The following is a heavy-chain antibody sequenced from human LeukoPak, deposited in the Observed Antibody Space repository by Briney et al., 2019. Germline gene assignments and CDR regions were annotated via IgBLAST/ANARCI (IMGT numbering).Heavy chain of an antibody. CDR1: GYSFTSCR. CDR3: ARQCNYYDSSGYYYAAY. CDR2: IYPGDSDT. V-gene: IGHV5-51*01. Sequence: GESLKISCKGSGYSFTSCRIGWVRQMPGKGLEWMGIIYPGDSDTRYSPSFQGQVTISADKSISTAYLQWSSLKASDTAMYYCARQCNYYDSSGYYYAAYWGQGTLVTVSS. D-gene: IGHD3-22*01. J-gene: IGHJ4*02.